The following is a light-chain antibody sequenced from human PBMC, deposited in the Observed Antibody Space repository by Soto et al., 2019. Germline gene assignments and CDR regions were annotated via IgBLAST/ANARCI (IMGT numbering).Light chain of an antibody. J-gene: IGLJ1*01. CDR1: SSDVGSYNL. Sequence: QCVLTQAASGSGAPGQAITISCTGNSSDVGSYNLVSWYQQHPGKAPKLLIYDGSKRPSGVSNRFSESKSGNTASLTISGLQAEDEADYYCCSYVGNSAWVFGSGTKVTVL. CDR3: CSYVGNSAWV. CDR2: DGS. V-gene: IGLV2-23*01.